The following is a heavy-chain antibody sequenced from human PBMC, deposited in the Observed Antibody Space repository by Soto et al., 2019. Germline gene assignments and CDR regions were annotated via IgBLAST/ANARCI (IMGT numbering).Heavy chain of an antibody. J-gene: IGHJ5*02. Sequence: PSETLSLTCTVSGGYISSSSYYWGWIRQPPGKGLEWIGSIYYSGSTYYNPSLKSRVTISVDTSKNQFSLKLSSVTAADTAVYYCARQRPQYCTNGVCPNWFDPWGQGTLVTVSS. V-gene: IGHV4-39*01. CDR1: GGYISSSSYY. CDR3: ARQRPQYCTNGVCPNWFDP. CDR2: IYYSGST. D-gene: IGHD2-8*01.